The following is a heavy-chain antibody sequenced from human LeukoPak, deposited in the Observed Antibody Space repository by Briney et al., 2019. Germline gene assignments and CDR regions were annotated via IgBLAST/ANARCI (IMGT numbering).Heavy chain of an antibody. J-gene: IGHJ5*01. CDR3: AKDLHDYGNYVGWFDS. V-gene: IGHV3-23*01. Sequence: GGSLRLSRAASGFTFSSHAMDWVRQAPGKGLEWVSAISGSGGNTYYADSVKGRFTISRDHSKTTLFLQMNSLRAEDTAVYYCAKDLHDYGNYVGWFDSWGQGTLVTVSS. CDR2: ISGSGGNT. D-gene: IGHD4-11*01. CDR1: GFTFSSHA.